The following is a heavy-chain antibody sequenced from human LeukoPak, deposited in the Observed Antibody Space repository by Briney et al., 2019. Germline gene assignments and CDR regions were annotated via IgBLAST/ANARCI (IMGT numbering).Heavy chain of an antibody. CDR3: ARVGAPRPIVWGSYRYNGMDV. D-gene: IGHD3-16*02. J-gene: IGHJ6*02. Sequence: GGSLRLSCAASGFTFSSYSMNSVRQAPGKGLEWVSSISSSSSYIYYADSVKGRFTISRDNAKNSLYLQMNSLRAEDTAVYYCARVGAPRPIVWGSYRYNGMDVWGQGTTVTVSS. CDR1: GFTFSSYS. V-gene: IGHV3-21*01. CDR2: ISSSSSYI.